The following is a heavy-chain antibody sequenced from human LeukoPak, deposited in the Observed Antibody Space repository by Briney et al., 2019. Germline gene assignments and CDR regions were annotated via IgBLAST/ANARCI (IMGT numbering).Heavy chain of an antibody. V-gene: IGHV4-31*03. Sequence: SETLSLTCTVSGGSISSGGYYWSWIRQHPGKGLEWIGYIYYSGSTYCNPSLKSRVTISVDTSKNQFSLKLSSVTAADTAVYYRARVVYDSSGFFPPYYFDYWGQGTLVTVSS. CDR2: IYYSGST. D-gene: IGHD3-22*01. CDR1: GGSISSGGYY. CDR3: ARVVYDSSGFFPPYYFDY. J-gene: IGHJ4*02.